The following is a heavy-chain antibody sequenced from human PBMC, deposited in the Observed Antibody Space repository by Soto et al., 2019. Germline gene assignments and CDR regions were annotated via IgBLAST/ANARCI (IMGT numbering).Heavy chain of an antibody. CDR1: GYRFTSYW. J-gene: IGHJ4*02. Sequence: GESLKISCKGSGYRFTSYWIAWVRQMPGKGLEWMAIINPGDSETKYSPSFQGQVTISADKSINTAYLQRSSLKASDTAMYYCARHATYYDILSGYYFDYWGQGTQVTVSS. CDR3: ARHATYYDILSGYYFDY. D-gene: IGHD3-9*01. V-gene: IGHV5-51*01. CDR2: INPGDSET.